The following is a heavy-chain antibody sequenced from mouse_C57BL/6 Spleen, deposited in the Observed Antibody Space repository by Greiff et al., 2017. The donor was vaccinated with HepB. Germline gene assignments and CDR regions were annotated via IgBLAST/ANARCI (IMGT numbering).Heavy chain of an antibody. CDR3: ARHYRNYEFHY. J-gene: IGHJ2*01. CDR2: IYPGDGDT. Sequence: VQLQQSGPELVKPGASVKISCKASGYAFSSSWMNWVKQRPGKGLEWIGRIYPGDGDTNYNGKFKGKATLTADKSSSTAYMQLSSLTSEDSAVYFCARHYRNYEFHYWCQGTPLTVSS. V-gene: IGHV1-82*01. CDR1: GYAFSSSW. D-gene: IGHD2-1*01.